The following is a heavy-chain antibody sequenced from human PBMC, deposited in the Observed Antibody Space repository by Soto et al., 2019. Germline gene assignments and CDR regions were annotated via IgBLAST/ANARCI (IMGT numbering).Heavy chain of an antibody. Sequence: GGSLRLSCAASGFTFRSHSMNWVRQAPGKGLEWVSSISVGSDYISYADSVKGRFTISRDNAKNSLYLQMNSLRAEDTAVYYCASPDYDFWSAYTAFDIWGQGTMVTVSS. J-gene: IGHJ3*02. CDR3: ASPDYDFWSAYTAFDI. V-gene: IGHV3-21*01. CDR1: GFTFRSHS. CDR2: ISVGSDYI. D-gene: IGHD3-3*01.